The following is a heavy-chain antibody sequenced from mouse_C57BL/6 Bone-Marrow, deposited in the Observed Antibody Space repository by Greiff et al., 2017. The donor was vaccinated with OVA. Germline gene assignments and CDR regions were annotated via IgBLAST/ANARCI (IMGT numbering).Heavy chain of an antibody. J-gene: IGHJ1*03. CDR2: SRNKANDYTT. V-gene: IGHV7-1*01. CDR3: ARALYDGYYVWYFDV. CDR1: GFTFSDFY. D-gene: IGHD2-3*01. Sequence: EVKLVESGGGLVQSGRSLRLSCATSGFTFSDFYMEWVRQAPGKGLEWIAASRNKANDYTTEYSASVKGRFIVSRDTSQSILYLQMNALRAEDTAIYYCARALYDGYYVWYFDVWGTGTTVTVSS.